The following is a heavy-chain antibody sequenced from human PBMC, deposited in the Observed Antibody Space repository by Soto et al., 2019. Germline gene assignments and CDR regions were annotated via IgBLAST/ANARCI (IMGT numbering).Heavy chain of an antibody. V-gene: IGHV3-23*01. Sequence: GGSLRLSCAASGFICSSYDMSWVRQASGKGLEWVSTILVDGRTFYVDSVKGRFAISRDSSNNMVYLQMNSLTAGDTALYYCAKETATGGGAFDICGQGTMVTVS. CDR3: AKETATGGGAFDI. CDR1: GFICSSYD. CDR2: ILVDGRT. D-gene: IGHD2-8*02. J-gene: IGHJ3*02.